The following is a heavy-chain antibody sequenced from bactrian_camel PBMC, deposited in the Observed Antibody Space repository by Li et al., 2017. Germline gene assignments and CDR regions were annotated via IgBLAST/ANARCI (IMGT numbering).Heavy chain of an antibody. Sequence: HVQLVESGGGSVQAGGSLRLSCQYSTDGYTGYALAWFRQAPTKDREGVARIATGSGNTYYADSVKGRFTISRDNAMDTLYLQMNSLKIEDTAVYYCALGSSRQATMTARGKGTQVTVS. V-gene: IGHV3S54*01. D-gene: IGHD3*01. CDR2: IATGSGNT. J-gene: IGHJ4*01. CDR1: TDGYTGYA.